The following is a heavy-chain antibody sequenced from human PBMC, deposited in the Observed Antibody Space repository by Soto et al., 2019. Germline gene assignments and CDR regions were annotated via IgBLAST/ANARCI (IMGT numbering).Heavy chain of an antibody. CDR1: GFTFSSYS. CDR2: ISSSSSYI. CDR3: ARDRSVDTAMAILRY. J-gene: IGHJ4*02. D-gene: IGHD5-18*01. Sequence: GGSLRLSCAASGFTFSSYSMNWVRQAPGKGLEWVSSISSSSSYIYYADSVKGRFTISRDNAKNSLYLQMNSLRAEDTAVYYCARDRSVDTAMAILRYWGQGTLVTVSS. V-gene: IGHV3-21*01.